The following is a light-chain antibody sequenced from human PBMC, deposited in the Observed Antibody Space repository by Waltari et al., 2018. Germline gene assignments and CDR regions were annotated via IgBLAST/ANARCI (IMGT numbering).Light chain of an antibody. CDR3: QQTYSAPLT. Sequence: DIQMTQSPSSLSASVGDRVTITCRASQDIMNYLSWYQQKPGKAPKLLIYTASTLQSGVPLRFSGSGSGTDFTLAISSLQPEDFATYYCQQTYSAPLTFGGGTKVEMK. V-gene: IGKV1-39*01. CDR1: QDIMNY. J-gene: IGKJ4*01. CDR2: TAS.